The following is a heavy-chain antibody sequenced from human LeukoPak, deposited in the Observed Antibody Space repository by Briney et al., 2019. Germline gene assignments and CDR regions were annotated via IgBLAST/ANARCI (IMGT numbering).Heavy chain of an antibody. V-gene: IGHV4-59*01. CDR3: ARATPRRLRFLEWGSYYYGMDV. J-gene: IGHJ6*02. D-gene: IGHD3-3*01. CDR1: GGSISSYY. CDR2: IYYSGST. Sequence: SETLSLTCTVSGGSISSYYWSWIRQPPGKGLEWIGYIYYSGSTNYNPSLKSRVTISVDTSKNQFSLKLSSVTAADTAVYYCARATPRRLRFLEWGSYYYGMDVWGQGTTVNVSS.